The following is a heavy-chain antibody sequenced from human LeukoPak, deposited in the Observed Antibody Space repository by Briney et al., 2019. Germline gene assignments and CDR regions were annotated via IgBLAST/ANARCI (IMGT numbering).Heavy chain of an antibody. J-gene: IGHJ4*02. Sequence: GGSLRLSCATSGFSFDNHGMHWVRHAPGKGLEWVTFVRFDGSYQLYTDSVEGRFTISRDNSKSTLYLQMTSLRPEDTALYYCAKDRTFEEYSFDFWGRGTLVTVSS. D-gene: IGHD3-10*01. CDR3: AKDRTFEEYSFDF. CDR2: VRFDGSYQ. V-gene: IGHV3-30*02. CDR1: GFSFDNHG.